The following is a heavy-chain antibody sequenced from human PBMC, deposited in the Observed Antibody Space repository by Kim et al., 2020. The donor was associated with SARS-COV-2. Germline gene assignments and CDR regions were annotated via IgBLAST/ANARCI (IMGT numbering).Heavy chain of an antibody. V-gene: IGHV3-33*01. Sequence: GRSLGHSCAASGFTFSSYGIHWVRQAPGKGLEWVTVIWLDGSNKYYIDSVKGRFTISRDNSRNTLYLQMNSLRAEDTAVYYCARGRGSYYYYMDVWGKGT. CDR1: GFTFSSYG. CDR2: IWLDGSNK. CDR3: ARGRGSYYYYMDV. J-gene: IGHJ6*03.